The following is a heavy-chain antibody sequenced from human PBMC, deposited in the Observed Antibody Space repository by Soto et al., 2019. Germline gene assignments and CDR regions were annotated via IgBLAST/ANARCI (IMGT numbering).Heavy chain of an antibody. V-gene: IGHV4-39*01. Sequence: QLQLQESGPGLVKPSETLALTCTVSGGSISSISYYWGWIRQPPGKGLEWIGSIKYRGKTFYNPSLKSRVTMSVETSKNQFSLRLSSVTAAETAVYYCARVDIAVVPSTTFDYWGQGTLVTVSS. D-gene: IGHD2-2*01. J-gene: IGHJ4*02. CDR3: ARVDIAVVPSTTFDY. CDR2: IKYRGKT. CDR1: GGSISSISYY.